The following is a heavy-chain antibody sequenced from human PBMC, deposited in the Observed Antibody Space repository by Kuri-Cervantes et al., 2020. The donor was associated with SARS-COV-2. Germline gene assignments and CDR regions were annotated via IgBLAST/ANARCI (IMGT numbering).Heavy chain of an antibody. CDR3: ARAGEEEYYDFWSGYYHFDY. D-gene: IGHD3-3*01. Sequence: SVKVSCKASGGTFRSYAISWVRQAAGQGLEWMGGIIPIFGTANYAQKFQGRVTITTDESTSTAYMELSSLRSEDTAVYYCARAGEEEYYDFWSGYYHFDYWGQGTLVTVSS. CDR2: IIPIFGTA. CDR1: GGTFRSYA. J-gene: IGHJ4*02. V-gene: IGHV1-69*05.